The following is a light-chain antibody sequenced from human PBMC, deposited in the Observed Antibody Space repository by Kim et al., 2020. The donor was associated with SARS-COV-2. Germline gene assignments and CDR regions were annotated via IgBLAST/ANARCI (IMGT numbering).Light chain of an antibody. Sequence: IRMTQSPSSFSASTGDRVTITCRASQGISSYLAWYQQKPGKAPKLLIYAASTLQSGVPSRFSGSGSGTDFTLTISCLQSEDFATYDCQQYYSYPYTFGQGTKLEI. CDR1: QGISSY. CDR2: AAS. J-gene: IGKJ2*01. CDR3: QQYYSYPYT. V-gene: IGKV1-8*01.